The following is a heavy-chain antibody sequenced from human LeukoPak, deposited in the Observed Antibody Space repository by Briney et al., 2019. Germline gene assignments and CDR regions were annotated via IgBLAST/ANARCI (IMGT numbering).Heavy chain of an antibody. V-gene: IGHV4-59*08. CDR2: IYYSGST. CDR3: ARLGRYYDSSEPDSIDY. D-gene: IGHD3-22*01. J-gene: IGHJ4*02. Sequence: SETLSLTCTVSGGPISSYYWSWIRQPPGKGLEWIGYIYYSGSTNYNPSLKSRVTISVDTSKNQFSLKLSSVTAADTAVYYCARLGRYYDSSEPDSIDYWGQGTLVTVSS. CDR1: GGPISSYY.